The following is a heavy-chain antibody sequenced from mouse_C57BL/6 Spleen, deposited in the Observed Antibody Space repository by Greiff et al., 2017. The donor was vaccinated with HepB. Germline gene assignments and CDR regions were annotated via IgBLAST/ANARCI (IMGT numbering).Heavy chain of an antibody. J-gene: IGHJ4*01. Sequence: VQLQQSGPVLVKPGASVKMSCKASGYTFTDYYMNWVKQSHGKGLEWIGVINPYNGGTSYNQKFKGKATLTVDKSSSTAYMELNSLTSEDSAVYYCARTTMVTTEAMYDWGQGTSVTVSS. CDR1: GYTFTDYY. CDR3: ARTTMVTTEAMYD. V-gene: IGHV1-19*01. D-gene: IGHD2-2*01. CDR2: INPYNGGT.